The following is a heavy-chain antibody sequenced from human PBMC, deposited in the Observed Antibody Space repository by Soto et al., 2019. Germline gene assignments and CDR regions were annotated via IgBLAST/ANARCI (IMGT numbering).Heavy chain of an antibody. J-gene: IGHJ4*02. Sequence: QLVQSGAEVKKPGSSVKLSCKASGGILTNYPIAWVRQALGQGLEWMGGIIPMFGTANYAQKFQGRVTITADEATRTVYMELSSLRSEDTAVYFCARLPHFDSWGQGALVAVFS. CDR3: ARLPHFDS. CDR1: GGILTNYP. CDR2: IIPMFGTA. V-gene: IGHV1-69*01.